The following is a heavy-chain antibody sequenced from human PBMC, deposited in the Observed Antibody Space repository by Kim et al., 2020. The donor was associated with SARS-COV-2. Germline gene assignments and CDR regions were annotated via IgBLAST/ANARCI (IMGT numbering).Heavy chain of an antibody. CDR1: GGSISSGDYY. CDR3: ARGSKTGYSQRKYSYYGMDV. D-gene: IGHD5-18*01. J-gene: IGHJ6*02. V-gene: IGHV4-30-4*01. CDR2: IYYSGST. Sequence: SETLSLTCTVSGGSISSGDYYWSWIRQPTGKGLEWIGYIYYSGSTYYNLSLKSRVTISVDTSQNQFSLTLSSVTAADTAVYDCARGSKTGYSQRKYSYYGMDVWGQGTTVTVSS.